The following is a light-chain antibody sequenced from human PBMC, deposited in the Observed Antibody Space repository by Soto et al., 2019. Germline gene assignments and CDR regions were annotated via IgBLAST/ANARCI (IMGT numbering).Light chain of an antibody. J-gene: IGKJ2*01. CDR1: QTVNSDY. Sequence: ETVLTQSPGTVSLSPGERATLSCTTSQTVNSDYLAWYHQKPGQAPRLLIYGVFNRATGIPDRFSGSGSGTYFTLTISGLEPEDSAVYYCQHYDGSPRTFGQGTNLEI. V-gene: IGKV3-20*01. CDR2: GVF. CDR3: QHYDGSPRT.